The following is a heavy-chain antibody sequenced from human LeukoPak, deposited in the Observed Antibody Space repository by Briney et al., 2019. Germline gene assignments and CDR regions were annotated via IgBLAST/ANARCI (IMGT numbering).Heavy chain of an antibody. V-gene: IGHV3-30*18. CDR1: GFTFSSYG. D-gene: IGHD3-10*01. CDR3: AKDPLWFGELSWSKGSVYYFDY. J-gene: IGHJ4*02. Sequence: GGSLRLSCAASGFTFSSYGMHWVRQAPGKGLEWVAVISYDGSNKYYADSMKGRFTISRDNSKNTLYLQMNSLRAEDTAVYYCAKDPLWFGELSWSKGSVYYFDYWGQGTLVTVSS. CDR2: ISYDGSNK.